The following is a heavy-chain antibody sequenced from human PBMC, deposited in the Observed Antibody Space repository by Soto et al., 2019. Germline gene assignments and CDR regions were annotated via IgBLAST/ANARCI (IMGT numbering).Heavy chain of an antibody. V-gene: IGHV4-59*01. Sequence: SETLSLTCTVSGGSISSYYWSWIRQPPGKGLEWIGYIYFSGSTNYNPSLKSRVTISVDTSKNQFSLKLSSVTAADTAVYYCARSGQSFEGAVWGRASKVNVSS. CDR2: IYFSGST. CDR1: GGSISSYY. CDR3: ARSGQSFEGAV. J-gene: IGHJ4*02. D-gene: IGHD3-16*01.